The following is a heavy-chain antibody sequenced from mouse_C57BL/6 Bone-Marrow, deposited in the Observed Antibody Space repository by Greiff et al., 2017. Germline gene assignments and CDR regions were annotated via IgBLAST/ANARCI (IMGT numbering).Heavy chain of an antibody. D-gene: IGHD3-2*02. J-gene: IGHJ3*01. V-gene: IGHV1-81*01. CDR2: IYPRSGNT. Sequence: VKLQESGAELARPGASVKLSCKASGYTFTSYGISWVKQRTGQGLEWIGEIYPRSGNTYYNEKFKGKATLTADKSSSTAYMELRSLTSEDSAVYFCARQRRLFACAYWGQGTLVTVSA. CDR3: ARQRRLFACAY. CDR1: GYTFTSYG.